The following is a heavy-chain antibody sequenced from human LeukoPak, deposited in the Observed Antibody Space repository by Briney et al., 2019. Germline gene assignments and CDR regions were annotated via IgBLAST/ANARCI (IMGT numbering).Heavy chain of an antibody. CDR1: GSTFSSYA. CDR2: ISYDGSNK. CDR3: ATKWLFDY. J-gene: IGHJ4*02. D-gene: IGHD5-12*01. Sequence: GRSLRLSCAASGSTFSSYAMHWVRQAPGKGLEWVAVISYDGSNKYYADSVKGRFTISRDNSKNTLYLQMNSLRAEDTAVYYCATKWLFDYWGQGTLVTVSS. V-gene: IGHV3-30-3*01.